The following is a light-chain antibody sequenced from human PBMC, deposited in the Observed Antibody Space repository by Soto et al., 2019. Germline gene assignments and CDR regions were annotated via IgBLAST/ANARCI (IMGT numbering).Light chain of an antibody. CDR1: QTVSSN. CDR2: DAS. V-gene: IGKV3-15*01. CDR3: QQYNNWPRT. Sequence: KVTTLSPATLSVSTGERATLSCRASQTVSSNLAWYQQKPGQAPRLLIYDASTRATAVPARFTASGSGTEFTLTISSLQSEDFAVYYCQQYNNWPRTFGQGTKVDIK. J-gene: IGKJ1*01.